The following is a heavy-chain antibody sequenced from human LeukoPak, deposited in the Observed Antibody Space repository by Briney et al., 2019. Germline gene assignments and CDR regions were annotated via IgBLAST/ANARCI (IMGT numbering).Heavy chain of an antibody. CDR3: AKRFYYGSGSYFLERDTDYAIDV. CDR2: ITGSGGST. CDR1: GFTFSSFA. J-gene: IGHJ6*02. D-gene: IGHD3-10*01. V-gene: IGHV3-23*01. Sequence: GGSLRLSCTASGFTFSSFAMRRVRQAPGKGLEWVAAITGSGGSTYYADSVKGRFTISIDNSKNTLYLQVNSLRAEDTAVYYCAKRFYYGSGSYFLERDTDYAIDVWGQGTTVTVPS.